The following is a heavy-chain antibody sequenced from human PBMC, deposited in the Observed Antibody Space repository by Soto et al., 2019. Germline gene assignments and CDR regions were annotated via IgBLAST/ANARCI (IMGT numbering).Heavy chain of an antibody. V-gene: IGHV3-23*01. D-gene: IGHD6-13*01. CDR1: GFTFGGYA. Sequence: GGSLRLSCAASGFTFGGYAVSWVRQAPGKGLEWVSAISGSGGSTYYADSVKGRFTISRDNSKNTLYLQMNSLRAEDTAVYYCAKDQGSSWYEIDYWGQGTLVTSPQ. CDR2: ISGSGGST. CDR3: AKDQGSSWYEIDY. J-gene: IGHJ4*02.